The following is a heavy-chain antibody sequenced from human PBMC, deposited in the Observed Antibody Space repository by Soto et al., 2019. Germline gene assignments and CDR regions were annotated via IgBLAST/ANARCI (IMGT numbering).Heavy chain of an antibody. D-gene: IGHD1-26*01. CDR2: IDYTGRT. CDR1: GASVSSGDFH. J-gene: IGHJ6*01. Sequence: QVQLQESGPGLVKPSQTLFLTCSVSGASVSSGDFHWSWIRQRPGEGLEWIGYIDYTGRTYYNPSLRSPVILSLDTSKNHFSPTLTYVTAADTALYFCTRDSPPPPYFSYSGMDVWGQGTTVTVSS. CDR3: TRDSPPPPYFSYSGMDV. V-gene: IGHV4-31*01.